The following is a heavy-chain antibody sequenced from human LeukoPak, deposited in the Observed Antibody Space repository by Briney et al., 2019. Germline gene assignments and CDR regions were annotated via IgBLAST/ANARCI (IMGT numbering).Heavy chain of an antibody. CDR1: GFTFSSYA. CDR2: ISYDGSNK. Sequence: GGSLRLSCAPSGFTFSSYALHWVRQAPAKGLEWVAVISYDGSNKYYADSGKGRFTISRDNSKNTLYLQMNSVGAEDTAVYYWARESEAFDIWGQGTMVTVAS. V-gene: IGHV3-30-3*01. J-gene: IGHJ3*02. CDR3: ARESEAFDI.